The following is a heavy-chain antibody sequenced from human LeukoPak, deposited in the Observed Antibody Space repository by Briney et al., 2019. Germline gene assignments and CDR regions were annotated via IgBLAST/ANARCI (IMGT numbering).Heavy chain of an antibody. D-gene: IGHD3-9*01. CDR1: GFTFDDYA. CDR2: ISWNSGSI. J-gene: IGHJ6*02. CDR3: AKGLVIRYYYYGMDV. V-gene: IGHV3-9*01. Sequence: PGGSLRLPCAASGFTFDDYAVHWVRQAPGKGLEWVSGISWNSGSIGYADSVKGRFTISRDNAKNSLYLQMNSPRAEDTALYYCAKGLVIRYYYYGMDVWGLGNTVTVSS.